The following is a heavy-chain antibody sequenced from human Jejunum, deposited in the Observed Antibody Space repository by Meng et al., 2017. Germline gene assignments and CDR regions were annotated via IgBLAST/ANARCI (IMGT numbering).Heavy chain of an antibody. Sequence: SETLSLTCTVSGASIRSFYWTWIRQSAGKGLEWLGRVYRSETTNYNPSLMSRVTMSVDTSKSQFSLNLTSVTAADAAVYYCARERIPDCSGCKCHLGDFDSWGQGVMVTVSS. J-gene: IGHJ4*02. V-gene: IGHV4-4*07. CDR3: ARERIPDCSGCKCHLGDFDS. D-gene: IGHD2-15*01. CDR2: VYRSETT. CDR1: GASIRSFY.